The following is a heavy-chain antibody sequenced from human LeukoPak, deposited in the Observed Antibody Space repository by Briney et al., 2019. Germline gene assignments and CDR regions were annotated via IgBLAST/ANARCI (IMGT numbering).Heavy chain of an antibody. CDR2: INPSGGTT. CDR3: ARDRGSYFSDACAV. D-gene: IGHD1-26*01. J-gene: IGHJ3*01. Sequence: ASVKVSCKASGDTFTSYYRQCVRHAPGQGLEWMGIINPSGGTTSYAQKFQGRVTMTRDTSISTAYMELSRMRSDDTAVYYCARDRGSYFSDACAVRGQGTMVTVSS. CDR1: GDTFTSYY. V-gene: IGHV1-46*01.